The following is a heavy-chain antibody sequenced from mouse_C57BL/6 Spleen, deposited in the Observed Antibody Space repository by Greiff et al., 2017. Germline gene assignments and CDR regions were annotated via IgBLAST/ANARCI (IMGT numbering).Heavy chain of an antibody. CDR3: ARRGGWLLLDWYFDV. CDR1: GYTFTDYY. V-gene: IGHV1-26*01. D-gene: IGHD2-3*01. J-gene: IGHJ1*03. Sequence: VQLKQSGPELVKPGASVKISCKASGYTFTDYYMNWVKQSHGKSLEWIGDINPNNGGTSYNQKFKGKATLTVDKSSSTAYMELRSLTSEDSAVYYCARRGGWLLLDWYFDVWGTGTTVTVSS. CDR2: INPNNGGT.